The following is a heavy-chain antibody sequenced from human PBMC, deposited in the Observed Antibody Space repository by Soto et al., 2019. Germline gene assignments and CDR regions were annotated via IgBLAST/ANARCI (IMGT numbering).Heavy chain of an antibody. D-gene: IGHD3-3*01. Sequence: EVQLLESGGGLVQPGGSLRLSCAASGFSFSNYVMSWVRQPPGKGLEWVSGISGSGGTSYDVDSVRGRFTTSRDNSKITLYLQMNSLTTEDTAVYYCAKVGDSWSGYSHYWGQGTLVTVSS. CDR1: GFSFSNYV. CDR2: ISGSGGTS. V-gene: IGHV3-23*01. CDR3: AKVGDSWSGYSHY. J-gene: IGHJ4*02.